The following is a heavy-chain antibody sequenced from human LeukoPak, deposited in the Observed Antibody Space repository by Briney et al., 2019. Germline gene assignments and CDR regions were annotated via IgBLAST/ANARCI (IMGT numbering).Heavy chain of an antibody. CDR2: INSDGSGT. V-gene: IGHV3-74*01. CDR1: GCTFSSYW. D-gene: IGHD4-17*01. CDR3: AREVSGDPWYNWFDP. J-gene: IGHJ5*02. Sequence: GGSLRLSCAASGCTFSSYWMHWVRQTPGKGLVWVSRINSDGSGTRYADSVKGRFTISRDNAKNTLYLQMNSLRADDTAVYYCAREVSGDPWYNWFDPWGQGTLVTVSS.